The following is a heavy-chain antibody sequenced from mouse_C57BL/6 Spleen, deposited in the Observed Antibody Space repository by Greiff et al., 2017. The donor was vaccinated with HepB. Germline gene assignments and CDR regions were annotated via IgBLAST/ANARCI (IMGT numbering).Heavy chain of an antibody. CDR1: GYTFTDYN. Sequence: VQLQQSGPELVKPGASVKMSCKASGYTFTDYNMHWVKQSHGKSLEWIGYINPNNGGTSYNQKFKGKATLTVNKSSSTAYMELRSLTSEDSAVYYCARWGTTVVANFDYWGQGTTLTVSS. D-gene: IGHD1-1*01. CDR2: INPNNGGT. CDR3: ARWGTTVVANFDY. J-gene: IGHJ2*01. V-gene: IGHV1-22*01.